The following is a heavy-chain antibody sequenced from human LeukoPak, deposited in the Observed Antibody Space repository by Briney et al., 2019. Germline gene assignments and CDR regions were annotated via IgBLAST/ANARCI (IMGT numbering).Heavy chain of an antibody. CDR3: ARASRGFGELYRPYNWLDP. CDR1: GGSISSYY. Sequence: SETLSLTCTVSGGSISSYYWSWIRQPPGKGLEWIGYIYYSGSTNYNPSLKSRVTISVDTSKNQFSLKLSSVTAADTAVYYCARASRGFGELYRPYNWLDPWGQGTLVTVSS. V-gene: IGHV4-59*01. CDR2: IYYSGST. J-gene: IGHJ5*02. D-gene: IGHD3-10*01.